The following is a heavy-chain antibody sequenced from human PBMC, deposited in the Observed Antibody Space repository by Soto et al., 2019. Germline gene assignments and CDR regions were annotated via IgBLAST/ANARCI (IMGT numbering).Heavy chain of an antibody. CDR1: GYSFTSYG. Sequence: ASVKVSCKASGYSFTSYGISWVRRAPGQGLEWMGWISPYNGHTQFVQRFQGRVSMTTDTSTKTAYMELRNLRSDDTAHYYCARDLTIVPATHPRLENYGLDVWGQGTTVTVSS. J-gene: IGHJ6*02. D-gene: IGHD2-2*01. V-gene: IGHV1-18*01. CDR2: ISPYNGHT. CDR3: ARDLTIVPATHPRLENYGLDV.